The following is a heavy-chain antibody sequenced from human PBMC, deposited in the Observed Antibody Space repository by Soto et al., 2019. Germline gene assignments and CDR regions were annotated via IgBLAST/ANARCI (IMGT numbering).Heavy chain of an antibody. Sequence: ASVKVSCKASGYILSSYNMHWVRQAPGQGLEWMGMINPSGGRTSYARKFHDRVTMTRDTSTNTVYMELSSLRSDDTAVYYCARTYCAADCPRRDFDYWG. CDR2: INPSGGRT. V-gene: IGHV1-46*01. J-gene: IGHJ4*01. CDR3: ARTYCAADCPRRDFDY. CDR1: GYILSSYN. D-gene: IGHD2-21*02.